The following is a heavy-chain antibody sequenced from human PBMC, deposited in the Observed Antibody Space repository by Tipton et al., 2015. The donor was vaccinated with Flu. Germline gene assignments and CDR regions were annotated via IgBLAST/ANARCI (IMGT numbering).Heavy chain of an antibody. CDR2: INPSGTTK. CDR3: ARGFIRLCDY. D-gene: IGHD3-16*01. J-gene: IGHJ4*02. V-gene: IGHV3-48*03. CDR1: GFTFSDYE. Sequence: AVSGFTFSDYEMNWVRQAPGKGLEWVSHINPSGTTKYYADAVKGRFAISSDNAKNSLSLQMNSLRAEDAAVYYCARGFIRLCDYWGQGTLVAVSS.